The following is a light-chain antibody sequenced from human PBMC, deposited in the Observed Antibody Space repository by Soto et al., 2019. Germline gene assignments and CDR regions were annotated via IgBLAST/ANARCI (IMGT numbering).Light chain of an antibody. CDR2: HAS. V-gene: IGKV3-15*01. CDR3: QQYKKWPRT. J-gene: IGKJ1*01. CDR1: QSVSSTY. Sequence: EIVMTQSPATLSVSPGERATLSCRASQSVSSTYLIWYQQKPGQAPRLVIYHASTRATGIPARFSGSGSGTEFTLTISSLQSEDFEVYYCQQYKKWPRTFGHGTKVDIK.